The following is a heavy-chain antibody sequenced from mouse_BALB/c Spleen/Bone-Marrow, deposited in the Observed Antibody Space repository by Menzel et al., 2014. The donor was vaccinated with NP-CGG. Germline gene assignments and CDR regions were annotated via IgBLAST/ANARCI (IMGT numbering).Heavy chain of an antibody. CDR1: GFSLTSYG. J-gene: IGHJ2*01. D-gene: IGHD1-2*01. CDR2: IWADGST. V-gene: IGHV2-9*02. CDR3: ARSHYPYYFDY. Sequence: VKLVESGPGLVSPSQSLSITCTVSGFSLTSYGVHWVRQPPGKGLEWLGVIWADGSTNYNSALMSRLSISKDNSKSQVFLKMNSLQTDDTAMYYCARSHYPYYFDYWGQGTTLTVSS.